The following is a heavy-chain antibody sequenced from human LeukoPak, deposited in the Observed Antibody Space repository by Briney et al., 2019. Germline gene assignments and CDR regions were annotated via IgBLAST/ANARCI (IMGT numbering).Heavy chain of an antibody. CDR2: ISAYNGNT. V-gene: IGHV1-18*01. J-gene: IGHJ6*03. Sequence: GASVKVSCKASGYTFTSYGINWGRQAPGQGLEWMGWISAYNGNTKYAKKLHGRVTMTTDTSTSTAYMELRSLRSDDTAVYYCARGPGGRRGYHPLEDYYYYYYMDVWGKGTTVTVSS. CDR1: GYTFTSYG. D-gene: IGHD3-22*01. CDR3: ARGPGGRRGYHPLEDYYYYYYMDV.